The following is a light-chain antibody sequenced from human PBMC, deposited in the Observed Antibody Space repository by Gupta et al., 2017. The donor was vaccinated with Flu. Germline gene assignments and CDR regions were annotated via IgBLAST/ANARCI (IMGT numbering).Light chain of an antibody. Sequence: VLTQSPGTLSLSPGERATLSCRASQSVSSSNLAWYQQKPGEAPRLLIDGAASRAAGIPDRFSGSGSGTDFTLTISRLEPEDFSVDYCRQYGTTPLYSFGQGTKLEIK. J-gene: IGKJ2*03. CDR3: RQYGTTPLYS. CDR1: QSVSSSN. CDR2: GAA. V-gene: IGKV3-20*01.